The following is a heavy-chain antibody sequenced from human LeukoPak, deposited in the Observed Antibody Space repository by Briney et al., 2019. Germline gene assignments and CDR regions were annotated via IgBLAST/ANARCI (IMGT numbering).Heavy chain of an antibody. CDR1: GHSIRTGYY. Sequence: SETLSLTCSVSGHSIRTGYYWDWIRQAPGEGLEWIGSLYYSGSTFYSPSLESRVSISADNSKNQFVLSLRSVTAADTAMYYCARHRSPLLAPLTEYYVDYWGQGTLVTVSS. CDR3: ARHRSPLLAPLTEYYVDY. J-gene: IGHJ4*02. V-gene: IGHV4-38-2*02. CDR2: LYYSGST. D-gene: IGHD3-3*02.